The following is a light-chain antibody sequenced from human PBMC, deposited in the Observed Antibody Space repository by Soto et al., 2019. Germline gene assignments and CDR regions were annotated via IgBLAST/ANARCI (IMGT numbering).Light chain of an antibody. Sequence: EIVMTQYPATLSVSPGERATLSCRASQSISSNLAWYQQKPGQAPRLLMFRTSSRATGFPARFSGSGSGTDFTLTISRLEPEDFAVYYCQQYGSSLRTFGQGTKVDIK. J-gene: IGKJ1*01. V-gene: IGKV3-20*01. CDR2: RTS. CDR3: QQYGSSLRT. CDR1: QSISSN.